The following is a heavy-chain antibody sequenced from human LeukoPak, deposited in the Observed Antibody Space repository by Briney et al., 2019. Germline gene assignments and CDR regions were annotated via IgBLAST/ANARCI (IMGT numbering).Heavy chain of an antibody. CDR1: GGSFSGYY. V-gene: IGHV4-34*01. J-gene: IGHJ4*02. D-gene: IGHD5-24*01. Sequence: SETLPLTCADYGGSFSGYYWIWIRQPPGRGLEWIGEINHSGSTNYNPSLKPQLTISVDTSKSQFSLKLNSVTAADTAMYYCARGRDPYWGQGTLVTVPS. CDR2: INHSGST. CDR3: ARGRDPY.